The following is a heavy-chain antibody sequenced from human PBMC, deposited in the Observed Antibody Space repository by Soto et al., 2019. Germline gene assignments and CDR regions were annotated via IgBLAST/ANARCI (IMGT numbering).Heavy chain of an antibody. D-gene: IGHD5-12*01. CDR2: IKQDGSEK. J-gene: IGHJ4*02. CDR3: ARSARRWLQLRLPYSDY. Sequence: GGSLRLSCAASGFTFSSYWMSWVRQAPGKGLEWVANIKQDGSEKYYVDSVKGRFTISRDNAKNSLYLQMNSLRAEDTAVYYCARSARRWLQLRLPYSDYWCPGTLVTVST. CDR1: GFTFSSYW. V-gene: IGHV3-7*03.